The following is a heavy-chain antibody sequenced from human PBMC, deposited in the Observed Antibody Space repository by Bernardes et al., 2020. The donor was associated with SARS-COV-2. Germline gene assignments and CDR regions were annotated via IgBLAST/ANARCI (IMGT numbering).Heavy chain of an antibody. CDR2: ISGTSSAI. CDR3: ARVYHSSGYSHFYYYTMDA. CDR1: GFTFSTYN. Sequence: GGSLRLSCAASGFTFSTYNMNWVRQAPGKGLEWVSYISGTSSAIYYADSVKGRFTISRDNAKNSLYLQMNSLRDEDTAVYYCARVYHSSGYSHFYYYTMDAWGQGTTVTVSS. D-gene: IGHD3-22*01. V-gene: IGHV3-48*02. J-gene: IGHJ6*02.